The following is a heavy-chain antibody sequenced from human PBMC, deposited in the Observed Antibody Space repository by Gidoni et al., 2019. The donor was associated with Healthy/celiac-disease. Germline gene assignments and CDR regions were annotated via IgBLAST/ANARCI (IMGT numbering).Heavy chain of an antibody. CDR1: GFTFSSYW. J-gene: IGHJ4*02. CDR2: INSDGSST. V-gene: IGHV3-74*01. Sequence: EVQLVESGGGLVQPGGSLSLSCAASGFTFSSYWMHWVRQAPGKGLVWVSRINSDGSSTSYADSVKGRFTISRDNAKNTLYLQMNSLRAEDTAVYYCARGYDFWSGAHYFDYWGQGTLVTVSS. CDR3: ARGYDFWSGAHYFDY. D-gene: IGHD3-3*01.